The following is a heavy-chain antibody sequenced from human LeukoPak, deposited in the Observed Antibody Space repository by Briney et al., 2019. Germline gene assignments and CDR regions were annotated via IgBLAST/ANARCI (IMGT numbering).Heavy chain of an antibody. CDR1: GFTFSSYA. Sequence: GGSLRLSRAASGFTFSSYAMIWVRQAPGKGLEWVSLISDSGTSTYYPDSVKGRFTISRDNSKNTVYLQMNSLRAEDTAVYYWAKGVSGYGSGRPYDYWGGRTLVTVSS. V-gene: IGHV3-23*01. D-gene: IGHD3-10*01. CDR2: ISDSGTST. CDR3: AKGVSGYGSGRPYDY. J-gene: IGHJ4*02.